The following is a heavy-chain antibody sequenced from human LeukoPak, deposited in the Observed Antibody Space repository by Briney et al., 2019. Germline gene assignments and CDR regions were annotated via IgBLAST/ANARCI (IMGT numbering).Heavy chain of an antibody. Sequence: SETLSLTCAVYGGSFSGCYWSWIRQPPGKGLEWIGEINHSGSTNYNPSLKSRVTISVDTSKNQFSLKLSSVTAADTAVYYCARASWSPGNWFDPWGQGTLVTVSS. CDR2: INHSGST. CDR3: ARASWSPGNWFDP. CDR1: GGSFSGCY. D-gene: IGHD1-26*01. J-gene: IGHJ5*02. V-gene: IGHV4-34*01.